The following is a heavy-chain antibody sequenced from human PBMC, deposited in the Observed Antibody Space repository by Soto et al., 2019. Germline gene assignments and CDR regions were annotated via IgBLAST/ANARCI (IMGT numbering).Heavy chain of an antibody. Sequence: GASVKVSCKSSGYTFINYYVHWVRQAPGQGLEWMGMTNPSGGRTTYPQKFQGRVTMTRDTSTSTVYVELSSLRSDDTAVFYCAREKASTSLLTHYYYAMDVWGQGTTVTVSS. CDR3: AREKASTSLLTHYYYAMDV. V-gene: IGHV1-46*01. J-gene: IGHJ6*02. CDR1: GYTFINYY. CDR2: TNPSGGRT.